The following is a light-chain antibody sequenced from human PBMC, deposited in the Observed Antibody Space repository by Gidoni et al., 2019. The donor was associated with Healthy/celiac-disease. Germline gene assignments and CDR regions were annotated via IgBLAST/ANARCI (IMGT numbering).Light chain of an antibody. V-gene: IGKV3-11*01. J-gene: IGKJ2*04. CDR3: HQRSNIPRCS. CDR1: QSVSSY. CDR2: DAS. Sequence: DSLFTQYPATLSLSPGERATLSCRASQSVSSYFSMYQQKPGQAPRLLIYDASNRATGLPARFCGSGSVTDFTLTTSSLEPEDFAVYYCHQRSNIPRCSFGQGTKLEIK.